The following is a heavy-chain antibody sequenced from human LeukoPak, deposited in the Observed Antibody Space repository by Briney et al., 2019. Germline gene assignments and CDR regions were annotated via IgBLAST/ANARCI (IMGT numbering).Heavy chain of an antibody. CDR3: AKGFYGMDV. Sequence: ASLKVSCKASGYTFTGYYIHWVRQAPGQGLEWMGWINPNSGDTNYAQKFQGRVTMTRDTSISTAHMELSRLRSDDTAVYYCAKGFYGMDVWGQGTTVIVSS. CDR1: GYTFTGYY. CDR2: INPNSGDT. J-gene: IGHJ6*02. V-gene: IGHV1-2*02.